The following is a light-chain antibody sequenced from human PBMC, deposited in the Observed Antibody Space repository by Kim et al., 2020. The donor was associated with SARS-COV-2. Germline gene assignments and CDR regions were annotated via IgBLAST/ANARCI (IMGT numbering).Light chain of an antibody. CDR2: EAI. CDR1: QNINNW. J-gene: IGKJ1*01. V-gene: IGKV1-5*03. CDR3: QQYNSYWT. Sequence: SACVGDGVTITCRTSQNINNWLAWYQQKPGKAPKLLIYEAIRLHTGVPSRFTGSGFGTEFTLTISSLQPDDFATYYCQQYNSYWTFGQGTKVDIK.